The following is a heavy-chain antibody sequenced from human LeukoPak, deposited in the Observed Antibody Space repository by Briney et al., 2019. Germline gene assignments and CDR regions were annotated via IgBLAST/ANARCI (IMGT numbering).Heavy chain of an antibody. J-gene: IGHJ4*02. V-gene: IGHV3-30*04. D-gene: IGHD3-10*01. CDR1: GFTFRNYA. CDR3: AKGSPGLKSDY. Sequence: GGSLRLSCAASGFTFRNYAMHWVRQAPGKGLEWVAVIFYDGDTKYYADSVKGRFTISRDNSRNTLYLQMNSLRAEDTAVYYCAKGSPGLKSDYWGQGTLVTVSS. CDR2: IFYDGDTK.